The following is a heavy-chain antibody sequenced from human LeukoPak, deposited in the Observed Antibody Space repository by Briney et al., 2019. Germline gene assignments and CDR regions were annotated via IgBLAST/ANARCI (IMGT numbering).Heavy chain of an antibody. CDR3: AKDDDRHWGSSCQDY. CDR2: ISWNSGSI. V-gene: IGHV3-23*01. Sequence: SGGSLRLSCAASGFTFSSYAMSWVRQAPGKGLEWVSGISWNSGSIGYADSVKGRFTISRDNSKNMLYLQMNSLETEDTAVYYCAKDDDRHWGSSCQDYWGQGTLVTVSS. J-gene: IGHJ4*02. CDR1: GFTFSSYA. D-gene: IGHD2-2*01.